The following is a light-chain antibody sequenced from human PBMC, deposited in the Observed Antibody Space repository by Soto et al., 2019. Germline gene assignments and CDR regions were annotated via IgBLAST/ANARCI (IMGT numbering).Light chain of an antibody. CDR1: SSDVGGYNY. Sequence: QSALTQPASVSGSPGQSITISCTGTSSDVGGYNYVSWYQQHPGKAPKLMIYEVSNRPSGVSNRFSGSKSGNTASLTISGLQPEDEADYYCSSYTSSSTLEDVVFGGGTKLTVL. J-gene: IGLJ2*01. CDR3: SSYTSSSTLEDVV. V-gene: IGLV2-14*01. CDR2: EVS.